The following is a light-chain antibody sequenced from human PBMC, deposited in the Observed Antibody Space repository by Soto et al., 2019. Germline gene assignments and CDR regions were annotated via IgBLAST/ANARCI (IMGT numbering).Light chain of an antibody. CDR3: QQYGGSPMYS. CDR2: GAS. CDR1: QSVINRY. Sequence: EIVLTQSPGTLSLSPGERATLSCRASQSVINRYVACSQQKPGQAPRLLIYGASNRASGIPDRFSGSGSGADFTLTVSRLEPEDFAVYYCQQYGGSPMYSFGQGTRLEI. V-gene: IGKV3-20*01. J-gene: IGKJ2*03.